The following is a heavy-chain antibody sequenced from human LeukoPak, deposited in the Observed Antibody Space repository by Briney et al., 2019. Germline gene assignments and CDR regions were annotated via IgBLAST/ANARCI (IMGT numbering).Heavy chain of an antibody. CDR1: GFTFDDYA. D-gene: IGHD1-7*01. V-gene: IGHV3-9*03. J-gene: IGHJ4*02. CDR3: AKGLGGTVTGTAIDY. Sequence: PGGSLRLSCAASGFTFDDYAMHWVRQAPGKGLEWVSGISWNSGSIGYADSVKGRFTTSRDNAKNSLYLQMNSLRAEDMALYFCAKGLGGTVTGTAIDYWGQGTLVTVSS. CDR2: ISWNSGSI.